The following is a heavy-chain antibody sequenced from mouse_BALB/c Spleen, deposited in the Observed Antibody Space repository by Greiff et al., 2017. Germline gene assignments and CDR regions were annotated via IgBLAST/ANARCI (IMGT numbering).Heavy chain of an antibody. V-gene: IGHV1-15*01. CDR1: GYTFTDYE. Sequence: VQLQQSGAELVRPGASVTLSCKASGYTFTDYEMHWVKQTPVHGLEWIGAIDPETGGTAYNQKFKGKATLTADKSSSTAYMELRSLTSEDSAVYYCTRDWDLYRSFDYWGQGTTLTVSS. CDR2: IDPETGGT. J-gene: IGHJ2*01. D-gene: IGHD2-14*01. CDR3: TRDWDLYRSFDY.